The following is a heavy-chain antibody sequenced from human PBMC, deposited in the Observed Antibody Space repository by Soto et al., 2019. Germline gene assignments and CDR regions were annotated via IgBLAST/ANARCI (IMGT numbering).Heavy chain of an antibody. CDR1: GGSFSGYY. Sequence: QVQLQQWGAGLLKPSETLSLTCAVYGGSFSGYYWSWIRQPPGKGLEWLGEINHSGSTNYNPSLKSRVTISVDTSKNQFSLKLSAVTAADTAVYYCARGQSAQLWLCWFDPWGQGTLVTVSS. D-gene: IGHD5-18*01. V-gene: IGHV4-34*01. CDR3: ARGQSAQLWLCWFDP. CDR2: INHSGST. J-gene: IGHJ5*02.